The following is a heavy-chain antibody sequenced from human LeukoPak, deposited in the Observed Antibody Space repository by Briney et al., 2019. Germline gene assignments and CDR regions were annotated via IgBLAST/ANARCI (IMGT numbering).Heavy chain of an antibody. CDR3: ARDLCSGGSCGINYYYYGMDV. CDR2: IIPIFGTA. CDR1: GGTFISYA. D-gene: IGHD2-15*01. J-gene: IGHJ6*02. V-gene: IGHV1-69*01. Sequence: GSSVKVSCKASGGTFISYAISWVRQAPGQGLEWMGGIIPIFGTANYAQKFQGRVTITADESTSTAYMELSSLRSEDTAVYYCARDLCSGGSCGINYYYYGMDVWGQGTTVTVSS.